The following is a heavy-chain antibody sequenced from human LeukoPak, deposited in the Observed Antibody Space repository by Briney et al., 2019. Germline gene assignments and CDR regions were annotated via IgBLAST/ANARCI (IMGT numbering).Heavy chain of an antibody. J-gene: IGHJ6*02. Sequence: GASVKVSCKASGYTFTSYGISWVRQAPGQGLEWMGWISAYNGNTNYAQKLQGRVTMTTDTSTSTAYMELRSLRSGDTAVYYCARTGDSSGYSVSYYYGMDVWGQGTTVTVSS. D-gene: IGHD3-22*01. CDR2: ISAYNGNT. CDR3: ARTGDSSGYSVSYYYGMDV. CDR1: GYTFTSYG. V-gene: IGHV1-18*01.